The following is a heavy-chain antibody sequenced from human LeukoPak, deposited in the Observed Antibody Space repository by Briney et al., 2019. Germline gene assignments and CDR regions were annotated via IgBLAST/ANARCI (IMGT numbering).Heavy chain of an antibody. CDR3: ARGFLYGDLPDS. J-gene: IGHJ4*02. CDR2: INHSGST. Sequence: SETLSLTCAVHGGSFSAYYWSWIRQPPGKGLEWIGEINHSGSTNYNPSLKSRVTISVDTSKNQFSLRLASVTAADTAVYYCARGFLYGDLPDSWGQGTLVIVSS. D-gene: IGHD4-17*01. V-gene: IGHV4-34*01. CDR1: GGSFSAYY.